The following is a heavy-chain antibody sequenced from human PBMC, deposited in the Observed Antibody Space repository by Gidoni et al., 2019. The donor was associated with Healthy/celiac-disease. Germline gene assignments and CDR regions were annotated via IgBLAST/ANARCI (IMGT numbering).Heavy chain of an antibody. J-gene: IGHJ4*02. D-gene: IGHD6-6*01. CDR3: ARAESEYSSSW. CDR1: GFTFTNYW. V-gene: IGHV3-7*03. Sequence: VQLVEYGGGLVQPGGSRRLSCAASGFTFTNYWMSWVRQAPGKGLEWVANIKQDGSEKYYVDSVKGRFTISRDNAKNSLYLHMNNVRAEDTAVYYCARAESEYSSSWWGQGTLVTVSS. CDR2: IKQDGSEK.